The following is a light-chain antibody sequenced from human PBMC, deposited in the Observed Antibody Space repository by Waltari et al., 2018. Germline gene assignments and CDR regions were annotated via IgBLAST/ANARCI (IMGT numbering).Light chain of an antibody. Sequence: QSALTQPRSVSGSPGQSVTISCTGTSSDVGSYNYVCWYQQHPGKAPRLMIYDVNKRPAGGADRFSVSKSGNTASLTISGLQAEDEADYYCCAYAGSAIFGGGTELTVL. V-gene: IGLV2-11*01. CDR1: SSDVGSYNY. CDR3: CAYAGSAI. J-gene: IGLJ2*01. CDR2: DVN.